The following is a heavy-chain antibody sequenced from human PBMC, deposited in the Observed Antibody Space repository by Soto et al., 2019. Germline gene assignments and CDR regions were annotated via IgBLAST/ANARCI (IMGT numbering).Heavy chain of an antibody. CDR1: GGSISSYY. D-gene: IGHD2-2*01. J-gene: IGHJ6*03. V-gene: IGHV4-59*01. CDR2: IYYSGST. Sequence: SETLSLTCTVSGGSISSYYWSWIRQPPGKGLEWIGYIYYSGSTNYNPSLKSRVTISVDTSKNQFSLKLSSVTAADTAVYYCARLSRPNYYYYYMDVWGKGTTVTVSS. CDR3: ARLSRPNYYYYYMDV.